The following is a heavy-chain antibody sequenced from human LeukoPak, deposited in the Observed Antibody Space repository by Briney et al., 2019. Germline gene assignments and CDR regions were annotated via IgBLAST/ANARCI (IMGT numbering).Heavy chain of an antibody. D-gene: IGHD3-9*01. CDR1: GFTFSSYT. V-gene: IGHV3-64D*06. Sequence: GGSLRLSCSASGFTFSSYTIHWVRQAPGKGLEFVSAITSNGGSAYYADSVKGRFTISRDNSKNTVYLQMSSLRAEDTAVYYCVIVRGYFGSSGSDYWGQGTLVTVSS. CDR3: VIVRGYFGSSGSDY. J-gene: IGHJ4*02. CDR2: ITSNGGSA.